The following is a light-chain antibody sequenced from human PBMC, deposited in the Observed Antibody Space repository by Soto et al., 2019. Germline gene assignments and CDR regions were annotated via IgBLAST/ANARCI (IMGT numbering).Light chain of an antibody. CDR2: EVS. J-gene: IGLJ3*02. CDR3: SSYSSGSTLGV. V-gene: IGLV2-14*01. CDR1: SSDVGGYNY. Sequence: QSVLTQPASVSGSPGQSITISCTGTSSDVGGYNYVSWYQQHPGKAPKLMIFEVSNRPSGISHRFSGSKSGNTASLTISGLQAEDEAVYYCSSYSSGSTLGVFGGGTKVTVL.